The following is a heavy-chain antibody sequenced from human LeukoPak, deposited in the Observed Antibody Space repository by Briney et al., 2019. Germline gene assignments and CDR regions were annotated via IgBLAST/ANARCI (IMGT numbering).Heavy chain of an antibody. J-gene: IGHJ1*01. CDR2: IYYSGRT. V-gene: IGHV4-39*01. CDR3: ARRRYYDGSGYLE. CDR1: GDSVSRSDSY. D-gene: IGHD3-22*01. Sequence: ASETLSLTCSVSGDSVSRSDSYWDWIRQPPGKGLEWIVTIYYSGRTYYSPSLKGRVTMSVDPSNNLFSLSLRSVTAADTAIYYCARRRYYDGSGYLEWGQGTLLSVSS.